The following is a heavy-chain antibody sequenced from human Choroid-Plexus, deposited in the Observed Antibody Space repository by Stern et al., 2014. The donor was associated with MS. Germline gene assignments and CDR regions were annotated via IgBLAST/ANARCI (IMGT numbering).Heavy chain of an antibody. CDR1: GFTLGSCA. V-gene: IGHV3-30*18. Sequence: MQLVESGGGVVQPGRPLRLSCVASGFTLGSCAMPWVRQAPGKGLEWVAGVSYDGSNKYYADSLKGRFTVSRDNSQNTLYMQMSSLRPEDTAVYYCAKDRQYLTYFFDHWGQGSLVTVSS. CDR3: AKDRQYLTYFFDH. D-gene: IGHD2/OR15-2a*01. J-gene: IGHJ5*02. CDR2: VSYDGSNK.